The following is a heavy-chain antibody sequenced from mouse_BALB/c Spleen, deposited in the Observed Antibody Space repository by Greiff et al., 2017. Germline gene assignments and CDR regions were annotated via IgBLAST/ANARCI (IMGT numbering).Heavy chain of an antibody. CDR1: GFSLTGYG. CDR2: IWGDGST. J-gene: IGHJ4*01. D-gene: IGHD1-1*01. CDR3: ARDRDYGSSYNAMDY. Sequence: VQRVESGPGLVAPSQSLSITCTVSGFSLTGYGVNWVRQPPGKGLEWLGMIWGDGSTDYNSALKSRLSISKDNSKSQVFLKMNSLQTDDTARYYCARDRDYGSSYNAMDYWGQGTSVTVSS. V-gene: IGHV2-6-7*01.